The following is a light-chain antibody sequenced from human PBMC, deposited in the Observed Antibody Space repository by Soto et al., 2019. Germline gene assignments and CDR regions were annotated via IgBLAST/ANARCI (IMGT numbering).Light chain of an antibody. CDR3: CSYAGTYTGV. J-gene: IGLJ3*02. V-gene: IGLV2-11*01. CDR1: SSDVGGYNY. CDR2: DVS. Sequence: QSALTQPRSVSGSPGQSVTISCTGTSSDVGGYNYVSWYQQHPGKAPKLMIYDVSQRPSGVPNRFSGSKSDNTASLIISGLQAEDEADYYCCSYAGTYTGVFGGGTKVTVL.